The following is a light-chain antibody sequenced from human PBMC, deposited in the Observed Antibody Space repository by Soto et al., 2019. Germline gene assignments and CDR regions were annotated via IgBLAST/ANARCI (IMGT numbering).Light chain of an antibody. CDR3: SSYTGSANP. Sequence: QSALTQPASVSGSPGQSITISCTGTSSDVGGYNYVSWYQQHPGKAPKLMIYEVSNRPSGVSNRFSGSKSGNTASLTISGLQAEDEADYYCSSYTGSANPFGGGTKLTVL. J-gene: IGLJ2*01. CDR1: SSDVGGYNY. CDR2: EVS. V-gene: IGLV2-14*01.